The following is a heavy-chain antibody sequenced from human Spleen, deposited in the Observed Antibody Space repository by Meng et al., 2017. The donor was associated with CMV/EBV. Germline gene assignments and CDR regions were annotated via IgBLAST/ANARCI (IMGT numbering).Heavy chain of an antibody. J-gene: IGHJ5*02. CDR2: INPSGGST. CDR3: ARDDWFDP. CDR1: EYTFTSCY. V-gene: IGHV1-46*01. Sequence: KVSCKTSEYTFTSCYMHWVRQAPGQGLEWMGIINPSGGSTSYAQRFQGRVTMTRDTSTSTVYMELSSLRSEDTAVYYCARDDWFDPWGQGTLVTVSS.